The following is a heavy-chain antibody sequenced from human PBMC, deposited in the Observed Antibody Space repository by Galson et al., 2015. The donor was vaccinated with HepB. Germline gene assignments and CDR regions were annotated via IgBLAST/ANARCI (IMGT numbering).Heavy chain of an antibody. CDR3: ARQSGRWLLLALDY. J-gene: IGHJ4*02. Sequence: SLRLSCADSGFTFSSNRMNWVRQAPGKGLEWVSYISSSSSTIYYADSVKGRFTISRDNAKNSLYLQMNSLRAEDTALYYCARQSGRWLLLALDYWGQGTLVTVSS. CDR2: ISSSSSTI. CDR1: GFTFSSNR. V-gene: IGHV3-48*04. D-gene: IGHD5-24*01.